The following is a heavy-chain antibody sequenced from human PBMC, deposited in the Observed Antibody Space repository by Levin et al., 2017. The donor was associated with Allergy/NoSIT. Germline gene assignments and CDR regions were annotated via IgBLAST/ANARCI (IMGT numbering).Heavy chain of an antibody. CDR2: ISYDGSNK. J-gene: IGHJ6*02. CDR1: GFTFSSYA. Sequence: QSGGSLRLSCAASGFTFSSYAMHWVRQAPGKGLEWVAVISYDGSNKYYADSVKGRFTISRDNSKNTLYLQMNSLRAEDTAVYYCARDSITMIVPGFYGMDVWGQGTTVTVSS. V-gene: IGHV3-30*04. CDR3: ARDSITMIVPGFYGMDV. D-gene: IGHD3-22*01.